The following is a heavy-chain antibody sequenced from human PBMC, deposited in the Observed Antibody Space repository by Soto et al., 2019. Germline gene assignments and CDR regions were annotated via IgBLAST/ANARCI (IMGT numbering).Heavy chain of an antibody. Sequence: EVQLVESGGGLVQPGGSLRLSCTASGFTFSSFWMHWVRQVPGRGLVWVSRISKDGSTTDYADSVKGRFTTSRDNAKSTVYLQIDSLRAEDTAVYYCARNRDGVDYWGQGTLVTVSS. V-gene: IGHV3-74*01. CDR3: ARNRDGVDY. CDR2: ISKDGSTT. J-gene: IGHJ4*02. CDR1: GFTFSSFW.